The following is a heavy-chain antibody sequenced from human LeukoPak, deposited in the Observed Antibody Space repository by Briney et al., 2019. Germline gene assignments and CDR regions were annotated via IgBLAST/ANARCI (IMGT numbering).Heavy chain of an antibody. Sequence: GGSLRLSCAASGFTFSSYAMSWVRQAPGKGLEWVSAISGSSGSTYYADSVKGRFTISRDNSKNTLYVQMNSLRAEDTAVYCCAKDGGSGYYYFDYWGQGTLVTVSS. D-gene: IGHD3-22*01. CDR3: AKDGGSGYYYFDY. V-gene: IGHV3-23*01. J-gene: IGHJ4*02. CDR1: GFTFSSYA. CDR2: ISGSSGST.